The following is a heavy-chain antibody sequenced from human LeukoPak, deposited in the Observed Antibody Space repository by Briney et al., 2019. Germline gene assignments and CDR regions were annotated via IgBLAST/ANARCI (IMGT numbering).Heavy chain of an antibody. V-gene: IGHV4-59*02. CDR3: ARTPRSSGYYSDDAFDI. CDR1: GGSVSGYY. Sequence: SETLSLTCVVSGGSVSGYYWGWIRQPPGRGLEWIGYVYYSGSTNYNPSFKSRITISVDTSRNQFSLQLSSVTAADTAVYYCARTPRSSGYYSDDAFDIWGQGTMVTVSS. D-gene: IGHD3-22*01. J-gene: IGHJ3*02. CDR2: VYYSGST.